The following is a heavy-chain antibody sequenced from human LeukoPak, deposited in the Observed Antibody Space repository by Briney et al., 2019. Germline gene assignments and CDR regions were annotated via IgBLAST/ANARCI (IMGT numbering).Heavy chain of an antibody. Sequence: GGSLRLSCAASGFTVSSNYMSWVRQAPGKGLEWVSVIYSGGSTYYADSVKGRFTISRDNSKNTLYLQMNSLRAEDTAVYYCAREHRYYYDSSGTPAWGQGTLVTVSS. D-gene: IGHD3-22*01. V-gene: IGHV3-53*01. CDR2: IYSGGST. J-gene: IGHJ5*02. CDR1: GFTVSSNY. CDR3: AREHRYYYDSSGTPA.